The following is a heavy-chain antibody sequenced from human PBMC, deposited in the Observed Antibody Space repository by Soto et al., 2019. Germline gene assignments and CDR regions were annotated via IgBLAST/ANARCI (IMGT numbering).Heavy chain of an antibody. D-gene: IGHD4-17*01. CDR2: ISGSGGST. CDR3: AKRLANCGDLYYFDY. V-gene: IGHV3-23*01. J-gene: IGHJ4*02. Sequence: PGGSLRLSCAASGFTFSSYAMSWVRQAPGKGLEWVSAISGSGGSTYYADSVKGRFTISRDNSKNTLYLQMNSLRAEDTAVYYCAKRLANCGDLYYFDYWGQGTLVTVSS. CDR1: GFTFSSYA.